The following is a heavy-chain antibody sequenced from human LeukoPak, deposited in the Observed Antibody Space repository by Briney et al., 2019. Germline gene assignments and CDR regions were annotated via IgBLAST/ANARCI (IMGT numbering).Heavy chain of an antibody. CDR1: GYTFTGYY. Sequence: GASVKVSCKASGYTFTGYYLHWGRQAPGQGLEWLGRINPNTGGTDDAQKFQGRVTMTRDTSINTAYMELSRLRPDDTAVYYCARDRSGYSYGEPLDHWGQGTLVIVSS. D-gene: IGHD5-18*01. V-gene: IGHV1-2*06. CDR3: ARDRSGYSYGEPLDH. J-gene: IGHJ4*02. CDR2: INPNTGGT.